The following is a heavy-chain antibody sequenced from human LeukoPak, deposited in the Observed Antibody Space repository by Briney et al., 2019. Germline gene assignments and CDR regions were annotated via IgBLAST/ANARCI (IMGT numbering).Heavy chain of an antibody. CDR3: ARRGSRRVSGSGIHDKDV. Sequence: GGSLRLSCAASGFTFSNYGMHWVRQAPGKGLEWVAVIWYDGSNKYYADSVKGRFTISRDNSKNTLYLQMNSLRAEDTAVYYCARRGSRRVSGSGIHDKDVWGKGTTVTVSS. J-gene: IGHJ6*04. D-gene: IGHD3-10*01. CDR2: IWYDGSNK. CDR1: GFTFSNYG. V-gene: IGHV3-33*01.